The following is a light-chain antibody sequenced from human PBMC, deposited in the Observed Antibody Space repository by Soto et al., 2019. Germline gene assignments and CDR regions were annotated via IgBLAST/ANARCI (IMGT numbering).Light chain of an antibody. J-gene: IGKJ4*01. Sequence: EIVLAQSPGTLSLSPGERATLSCRASRSVGAYLAWYQQSPGLAPRLLVYGVSSRATGIPDRFSGSGSGTDFTLTISRLEPEDSAVYYCQQYVSIPLTFGGGTKV. CDR3: QQYVSIPLT. CDR1: RSVGAY. V-gene: IGKV3-20*01. CDR2: GVS.